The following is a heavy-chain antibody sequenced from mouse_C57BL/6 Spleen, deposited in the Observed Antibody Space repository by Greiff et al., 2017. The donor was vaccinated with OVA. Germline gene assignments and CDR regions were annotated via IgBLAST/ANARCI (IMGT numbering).Heavy chain of an antibody. Sequence: QVQLQQPGAELVKPGASVKLSCKASGYTFTSYWMHWVKQRPGQGLEWIGMIHPNSGSTNYNEKFKSKATLTVDNSSSTAYMQLSSLTSEDSAVYYCERALTGNYFDYWGQGTTLTVSS. D-gene: IGHD4-1*01. CDR1: GYTFTSYW. J-gene: IGHJ2*01. CDR2: IHPNSGST. CDR3: ERALTGNYFDY. V-gene: IGHV1-64*01.